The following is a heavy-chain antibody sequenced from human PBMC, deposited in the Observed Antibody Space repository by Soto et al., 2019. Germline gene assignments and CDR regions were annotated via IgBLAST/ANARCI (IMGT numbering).Heavy chain of an antibody. CDR3: ARDVSAAAKGAFDI. D-gene: IGHD2-2*01. CDR2: ISSSSSYI. CDR1: GFTFSSYS. V-gene: IGHV3-21*01. Sequence: EVQLVESGGGLVKPGGSLRLSCAASGFTFSSYSMNWVRQAPGKGLEWVSSISSSSSYIYYADSVKGRFTISRDNAKNSLYLQMNRLRAEDTAVYYCARDVSAAAKGAFDIWGQGTMVTVSS. J-gene: IGHJ3*02.